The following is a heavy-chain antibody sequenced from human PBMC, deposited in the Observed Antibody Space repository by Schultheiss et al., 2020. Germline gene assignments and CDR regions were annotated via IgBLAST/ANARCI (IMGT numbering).Heavy chain of an antibody. CDR2: INHSGST. Sequence: SETLSLTCTVSGGSFSGYYWSWIRQPPGKGLEWIGEINHSGSTNYNPSLKSRVTISVDTSKNQFSLKLSSVTAADTAVYYCARGPAFIAAAGTRTDYWGQGTLVTVSS. D-gene: IGHD6-13*01. CDR3: ARGPAFIAAAGTRTDY. J-gene: IGHJ4*02. CDR1: GGSFSGYY. V-gene: IGHV4-34*01.